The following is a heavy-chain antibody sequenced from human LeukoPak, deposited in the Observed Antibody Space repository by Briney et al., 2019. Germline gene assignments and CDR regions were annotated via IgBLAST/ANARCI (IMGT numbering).Heavy chain of an antibody. D-gene: IGHD4-17*01. V-gene: IGHV4-39*01. J-gene: IGHJ4*02. CDR2: IYYSGST. CDR3: ARHSPSGHYVIGNFDY. CDR1: GVSMSSSSYY. Sequence: SETLSLTCTVSGVSMSSSSYYWGWIRQPPGKGLEWIGSIYYSGSTYYNLSLKSRVTISVDTSKNQFSLKLSSVTAADTAVYYCARHSPSGHYVIGNFDYWGQGTLVTVSS.